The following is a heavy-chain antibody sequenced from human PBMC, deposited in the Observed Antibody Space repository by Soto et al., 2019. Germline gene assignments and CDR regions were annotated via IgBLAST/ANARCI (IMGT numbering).Heavy chain of an antibody. CDR1: GFSFNIYN. CDR3: ARNRVAGLNPFDS. V-gene: IGHV3-48*02. CDR2: ISSGSNSI. J-gene: IGHJ4*02. Sequence: EVQLVESGGGLVQPGGSLRLSCVASGFSFNIYNINWVRQAPGKGLEWVSYISSGSNSIYYADSVKGRFTISRDNAKNSLYLQMNSLRDEDTAVYYCARNRVAGLNPFDSWGKGTLITVAS.